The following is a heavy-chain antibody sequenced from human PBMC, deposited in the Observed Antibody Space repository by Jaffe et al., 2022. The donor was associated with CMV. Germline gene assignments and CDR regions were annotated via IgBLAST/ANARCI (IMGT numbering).Heavy chain of an antibody. J-gene: IGHJ4*02. V-gene: IGHV3-30*18. CDR1: GFIFSKHG. Sequence: QVQLVESGGGVVQPGRSLKLSCAASGFIFSKHGMHWVRQAPGKGLEWVAVISHDGSNEYSADSVKGRFTISRDNSKNTMYLQMNSLRPEDTAVYYCAKDPYYGPGPILPFYFDHWGQGTLVTVSS. D-gene: IGHD3-10*01. CDR3: AKDPYYGPGPILPFYFDH. CDR2: ISHDGSNE.